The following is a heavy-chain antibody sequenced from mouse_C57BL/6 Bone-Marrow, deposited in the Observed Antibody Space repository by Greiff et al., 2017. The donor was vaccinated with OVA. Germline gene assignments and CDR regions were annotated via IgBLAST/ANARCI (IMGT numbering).Heavy chain of an antibody. D-gene: IGHD2-4*01. J-gene: IGHJ1*03. CDR3: ARRNDYDGYWYFDV. V-gene: IGHV1-55*01. CDR1: GYTFTSYW. CDR2: IYPGSGST. Sequence: QVQLKQPGAELVKPGASVKMSCKASGYTFTSYWITWVKQRPGQGLEWIGDIYPGSGSTNYNEKFKSKATLTVDTSSSTAYMQLSSLTSEDSAVYYCARRNDYDGYWYFDVWGTGTTVTVSS.